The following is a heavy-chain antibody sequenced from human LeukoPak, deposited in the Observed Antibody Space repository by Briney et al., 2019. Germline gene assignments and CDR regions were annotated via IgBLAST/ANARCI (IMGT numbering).Heavy chain of an antibody. V-gene: IGHV3-30-3*01. Sequence: GGSLRLSCAASGFTFSSYAMHWVRQAPGKGLEWGAVISYDGSNKYYADSVKGRFTISRDNSKNTLYLQMNSLRAEDTAVYYCAKGSNLGRWLDAFDIWGQGTMVTVSS. D-gene: IGHD5-24*01. J-gene: IGHJ3*02. CDR2: ISYDGSNK. CDR3: AKGSNLGRWLDAFDI. CDR1: GFTFSSYA.